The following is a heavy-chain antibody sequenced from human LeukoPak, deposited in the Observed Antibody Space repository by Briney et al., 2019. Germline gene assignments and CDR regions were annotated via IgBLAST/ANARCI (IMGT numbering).Heavy chain of an antibody. J-gene: IGHJ5*02. Sequence: SETLSLTCTVSGGSISNSDYYWGWIRQPPGKGLEWIGYIYYIGNTNYNPSLKSRLTISVDTSKNQVSLKLTSVTAADTAVYYCARGEVAARLRFDPWGQGTLVTVSA. D-gene: IGHD6-6*01. CDR2: IYYIGNT. CDR1: GGSISNSDYY. CDR3: ARGEVAARLRFDP. V-gene: IGHV4-39*01.